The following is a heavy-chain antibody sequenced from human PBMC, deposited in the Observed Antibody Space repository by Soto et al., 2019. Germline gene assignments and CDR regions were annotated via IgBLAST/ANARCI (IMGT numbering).Heavy chain of an antibody. CDR2: INPNGGIT. Sequence: ASVTVSCTASGSTFTHYYIHWVRQAPGQGLEWMGIINPNGGITTYAQKFRAGFSMTRDTSTSTVYLELSSLRSEDSAVYYCATSVNSAMAFDYWGQGTLVTVSS. J-gene: IGHJ4*02. D-gene: IGHD5-18*01. CDR3: ATSVNSAMAFDY. V-gene: IGHV1-46*01. CDR1: GSTFTHYY.